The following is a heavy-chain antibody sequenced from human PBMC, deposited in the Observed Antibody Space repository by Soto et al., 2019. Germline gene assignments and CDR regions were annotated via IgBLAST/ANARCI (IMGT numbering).Heavy chain of an antibody. J-gene: IGHJ4*02. D-gene: IGHD3-22*01. Sequence: LSLTCTVSGGSISSGGYYWSWIRQHPGKGLEWIGYIYYSGSTYYNPSLKSRVTISVDTSKNQFSLKLSSVTAADTAVYYCARGTYYYDSSGYSADYWGQGTLVTVSS. CDR1: GGSISSGGYY. CDR2: IYYSGST. CDR3: ARGTYYYDSSGYSADY. V-gene: IGHV4-31*03.